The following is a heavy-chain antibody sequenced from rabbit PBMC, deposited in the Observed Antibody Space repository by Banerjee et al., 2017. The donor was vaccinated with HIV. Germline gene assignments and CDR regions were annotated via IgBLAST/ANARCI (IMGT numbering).Heavy chain of an antibody. CDR3: ARKKTGYAGGAYAIDL. CDR2: IYTRDGNT. J-gene: IGHJ4*01. D-gene: IGHD4-2*01. Sequence: QSLEESGGDLVKPEGSLTLTCTASGFSFSSNYYMCWVRQAPGKGLEWIGCIYTRDGNTYYANWAKGRFTISKTSSTTVTLQMTSLTAADTATYFCARKKTGYAGGAYAIDLWGPGTLVTVS. V-gene: IGHV1S40*01. CDR1: GFSFSSNYY.